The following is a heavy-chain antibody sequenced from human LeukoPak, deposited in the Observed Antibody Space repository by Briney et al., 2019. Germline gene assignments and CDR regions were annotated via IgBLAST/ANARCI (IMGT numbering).Heavy chain of an antibody. CDR1: GYTFTSYA. J-gene: IGHJ4*02. Sequence: ASVKVSCKASGYTFTSYAMHWVRQAPGQRLEWMGWINAGNGNTKYSQKFQGRVTITRDTSASTAYMELSSLRSEDTAVYYCASHHPNSSGWDYYFDYWGQGTLVTVSS. D-gene: IGHD6-19*01. CDR3: ASHHPNSSGWDYYFDY. CDR2: INAGNGNT. V-gene: IGHV1-3*01.